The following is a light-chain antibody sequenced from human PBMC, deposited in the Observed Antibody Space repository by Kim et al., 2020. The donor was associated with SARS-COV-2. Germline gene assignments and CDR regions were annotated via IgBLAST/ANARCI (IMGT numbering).Light chain of an antibody. CDR2: GAS. V-gene: IGKV3-20*01. CDR3: QQYGSSPFT. J-gene: IGKJ3*01. Sequence: SPGERATLSCRASQSVSSSYLAWDQEKPGQAPRLLIYGASSRATGIPDRFSGSGSGTDFTLTISRLEPEDFAGYYCQQYGSSPFTFGPRTKVDIK. CDR1: QSVSSSY.